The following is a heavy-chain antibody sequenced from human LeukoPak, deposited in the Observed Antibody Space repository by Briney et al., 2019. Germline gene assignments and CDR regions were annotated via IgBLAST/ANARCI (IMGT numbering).Heavy chain of an antibody. J-gene: IGHJ6*02. D-gene: IGHD3/OR15-3a*01. CDR2: ISSSSSYI. CDR1: GFTFSSYE. V-gene: IGHV3-21*01. Sequence: GGSLRLSCAASGFTFSSYEMTWVRQAPGKGLEWVSSISSSSSYIYYADSVKGRFTISRDNAKNSLYLQMNSLRAEDTAVYYCASSGLNYYYDMDVWGQGTTVTVSS. CDR3: ASSGLNYYYDMDV.